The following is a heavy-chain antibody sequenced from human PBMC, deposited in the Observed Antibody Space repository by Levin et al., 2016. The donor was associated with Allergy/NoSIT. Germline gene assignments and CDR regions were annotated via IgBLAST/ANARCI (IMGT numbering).Heavy chain of an antibody. CDR1: GGSVNNGLY. Sequence: SETLSLTCTVSGGSVNNGLYWAWIRQSPGKELEWLGSIFHGGATYYNPSLKSRVTLSVDTSKNQFSLKLSSVTAADTAVYYCARHDYGDLNFDYWGQGTPVTVSS. V-gene: IGHV4-38-2*02. J-gene: IGHJ4*02. CDR2: IFHGGAT. CDR3: ARHDYGDLNFDY. D-gene: IGHD4-17*01.